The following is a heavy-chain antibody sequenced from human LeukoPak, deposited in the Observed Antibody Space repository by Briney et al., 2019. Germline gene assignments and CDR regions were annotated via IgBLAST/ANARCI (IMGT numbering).Heavy chain of an antibody. V-gene: IGHV3-30*02. J-gene: IGHJ4*02. D-gene: IGHD3-10*01. CDR3: ARKDEHYGSGSFSY. CDR2: IRHEGNDK. Sequence: GGSLRLSCAASGITFSSHGMHWVRQAPDKGLEWVAFIRHEGNDKYYADSVKGQFTISRDNAENSLYLQMNSLRAEDTAVYYCARKDEHYGSGSFSYWGQGTLVTVSS. CDR1: GITFSSHG.